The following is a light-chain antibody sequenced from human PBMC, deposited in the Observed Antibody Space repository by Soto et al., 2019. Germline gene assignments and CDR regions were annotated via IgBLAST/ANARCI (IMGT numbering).Light chain of an antibody. V-gene: IGKV1-16*01. J-gene: IGKJ1*01. Sequence: DIQMTQSPSSLSASVGDRVTITRRASQDISNYLAWYQQKPGKAPKLLIYDVSSLQSGVPSRFSGSGSGTEFTLTISSLQPDDFATYYCQHYKMYSPWTFGQGTKVDIK. CDR1: QDISNY. CDR3: QHYKMYSPWT. CDR2: DVS.